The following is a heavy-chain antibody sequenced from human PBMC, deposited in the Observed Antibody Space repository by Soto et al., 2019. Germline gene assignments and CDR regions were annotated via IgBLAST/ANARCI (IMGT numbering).Heavy chain of an antibody. CDR2: IIPIFGTA. CDR3: ASNSGSYWYFDY. Sequence: SVKVSCKASGGTFSSYAISWVRQAPGQGLEWMGGIIPIFGTANYAQKFQGRVTITADESTSTAYMELSSLRSEDTAVYYCASNSGSYWYFDYWGQGTLVTVSS. D-gene: IGHD1-26*01. J-gene: IGHJ4*02. V-gene: IGHV1-69*13. CDR1: GGTFSSYA.